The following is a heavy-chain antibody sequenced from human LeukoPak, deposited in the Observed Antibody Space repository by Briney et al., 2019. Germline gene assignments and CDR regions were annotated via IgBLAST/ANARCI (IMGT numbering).Heavy chain of an antibody. J-gene: IGHJ4*02. D-gene: IGHD3-22*01. V-gene: IGHV4-59*08. Sequence: SGTLSLSCTVSGVSTTTYYRSWIRQPPGKGLEWIVYIYYSGSTNYNPSLKSRVTISVDTSKNQFSLNPRSVTAADTAVYYCARYDSSGYYYEYWGQGTLVTVSS. CDR3: ARYDSSGYYYEY. CDR2: IYYSGST. CDR1: GVSTTTYY.